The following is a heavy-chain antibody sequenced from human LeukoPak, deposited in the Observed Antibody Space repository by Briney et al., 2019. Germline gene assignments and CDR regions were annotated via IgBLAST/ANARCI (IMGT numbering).Heavy chain of an antibody. D-gene: IGHD6-13*01. Sequence: PSESLSLTCTAAGGSISSYYWSWIRQPAGKGLEWIGRIYTSGSTNYNPSLKGRVTMSVDTSKNQFSLKLSSVTAADTAVYYCARVVFDRFSSSRVSMFDPRGQGTLVTVSS. CDR2: IYTSGST. CDR1: GGSISSYY. CDR3: ARVVFDRFSSSRVSMFDP. V-gene: IGHV4-4*07. J-gene: IGHJ5*02.